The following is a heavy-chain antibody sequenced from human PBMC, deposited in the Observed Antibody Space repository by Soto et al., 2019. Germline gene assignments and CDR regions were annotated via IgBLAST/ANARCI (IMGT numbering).Heavy chain of an antibody. CDR2: ISPYSGNT. J-gene: IGHJ6*02. Sequence: QVQLVQSGDAVRKPGSSVKVSCKASDYIFVNYGIAWVRQAHGQGLEWMGWISPYSGNTHDASKVQGRLTMTTDISTSRAYMELGSLTCDDAAVYYCAMVDNYVTPTPQDVWGQGTTVTVSS. V-gene: IGHV1-18*01. D-gene: IGHD3-16*01. CDR1: DYIFVNYG. CDR3: AMVDNYVTPTPQDV.